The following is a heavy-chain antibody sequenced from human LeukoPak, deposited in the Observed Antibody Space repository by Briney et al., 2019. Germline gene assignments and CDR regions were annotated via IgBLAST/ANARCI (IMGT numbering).Heavy chain of an antibody. J-gene: IGHJ4*02. D-gene: IGHD6-19*01. CDR1: GGSLSSSSYY. CDR2: IYYSGST. CDR3: ARLSYSSGSDY. Sequence: SETLSLTCTVSGGSLSSSSYYWGWIRQPPGKGLEWIGSIYYSGSTYYNPSLKSRVTISVDTSKNQFSLKLSSVTAADTAVYYCARLSYSSGSDYWGQGTLVTVSS. V-gene: IGHV4-39*01.